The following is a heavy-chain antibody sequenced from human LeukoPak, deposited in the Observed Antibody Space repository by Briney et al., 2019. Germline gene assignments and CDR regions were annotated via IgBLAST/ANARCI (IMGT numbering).Heavy chain of an antibody. CDR2: ISSSGSTI. V-gene: IGHV3-48*03. CDR3: ARDGGDYANIWFDP. CDR1: GFTFSSYE. D-gene: IGHD4-17*01. J-gene: IGHJ5*02. Sequence: GGSLRLSCAASGFTFSSYEMNWVRQAPGKGLEWVSYISSSGSTIYYADSVKGRFTISRDNVKNSLSLQMNSLRDEDTAVYYCARDGGDYANIWFDPWGQGTLVTVSS.